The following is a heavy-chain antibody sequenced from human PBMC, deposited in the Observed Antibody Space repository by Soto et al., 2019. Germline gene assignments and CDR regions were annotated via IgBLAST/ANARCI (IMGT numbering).Heavy chain of an antibody. CDR3: TRGAGAPWVRFDS. CDR2: ISYSAKT. V-gene: IGHV4-59*08. CDR1: GGSVTSYH. Sequence: PSETLSLTCVVSGGSVTSYHWSWIRQFPGKGLEWIGTISYSAKTFYNPSLASRFSMAVDSSKNQFSLRLTSVTAADTALYYCTRGAGAPWVRFDSWGRGILVTVSS. D-gene: IGHD3-16*01. J-gene: IGHJ4*02.